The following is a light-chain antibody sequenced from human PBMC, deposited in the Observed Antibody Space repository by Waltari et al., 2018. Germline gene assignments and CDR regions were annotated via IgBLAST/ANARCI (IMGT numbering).Light chain of an antibody. J-gene: IGKJ4*01. CDR3: QQRGNGLT. V-gene: IGKV3-11*01. CDR1: QSVSNY. Sequence: DIVLTQSPATLSLSPGERATLSCRANQSVSNYLAWYQQKPGQAPRLLIYDASTRATGTPARFSGSGSGTDFTLTISSLEPEDFAFYYCQQRGNGLTFGGGTKVEIK. CDR2: DAS.